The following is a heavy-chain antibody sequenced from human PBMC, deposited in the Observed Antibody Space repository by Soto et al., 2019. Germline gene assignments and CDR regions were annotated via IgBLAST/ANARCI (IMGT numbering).Heavy chain of an antibody. V-gene: IGHV3-30-3*01. J-gene: IGHJ4*02. CDR1: GFTLSGHA. D-gene: IGHD1-26*01. CDR2: ILSDGSNK. CDR3: ARDDEGGSDCDLGY. Sequence: QVQLVESGGGVVQPGRSLRLSCAVSGFTLSGHAMHRVRQAPGKGLEWVALILSDGSNKYYADSVKGRFTTSRDNSKNTMYLQMNSLSVEDPAVYYCARDDEGGSDCDLGYWGQGALVTVSS.